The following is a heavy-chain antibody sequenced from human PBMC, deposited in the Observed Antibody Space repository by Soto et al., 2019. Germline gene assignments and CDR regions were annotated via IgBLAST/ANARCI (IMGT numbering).Heavy chain of an antibody. V-gene: IGHV1-3*01. D-gene: IGHD6-19*01. CDR2: INAGNGNT. CDR3: ASDYGSNWRL. CDR1: GFVSTNHN. Sequence: QAHLVQSGAEVKMPGDSVLVSCKASGFVSTNHNFHWVRQAPGQSLEWMGRINAGNGNTQYAQNFQGRVTFTSDPSATTAFMELTNLRLEDRAMYYCASDYGSNWRLWGQGTLVSVSS. J-gene: IGHJ4*02.